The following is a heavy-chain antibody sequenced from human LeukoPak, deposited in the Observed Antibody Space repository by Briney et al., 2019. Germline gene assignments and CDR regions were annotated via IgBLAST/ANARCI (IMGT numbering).Heavy chain of an antibody. D-gene: IGHD3-3*01. CDR2: ISYDGSNK. J-gene: IGHJ4*02. V-gene: IGHV3-30*04. CDR3: ARHDFWSGFKGGDY. Sequence: PGGSLRLSCAASGFTFSSYAMHWVRQAPGKGLEWVAVISYDGSNKYYADSVKGRFTISRDNSKNTLYLQMNSLRAEDTAFYYCARHDFWSGFKGGDYWGQGTLVTVSS. CDR1: GFTFSSYA.